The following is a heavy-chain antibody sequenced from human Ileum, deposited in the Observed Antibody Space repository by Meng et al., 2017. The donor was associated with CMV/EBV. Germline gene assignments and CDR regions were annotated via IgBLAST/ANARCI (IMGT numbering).Heavy chain of an antibody. V-gene: IGHV3-30-3*01. Sequence: GGSLRLSCAASGFTFTYYYMSWVRQAPGKGLEWVAVISYDGSNKYYADSVKGRFTISRDNSKNTLYLQMNSLRAEDTAVYYCARERVVIAMGAFDIWGQGTMVTVSS. CDR2: ISYDGSNK. J-gene: IGHJ3*02. D-gene: IGHD2-21*01. CDR1: GFTFTYYY. CDR3: ARERVVIAMGAFDI.